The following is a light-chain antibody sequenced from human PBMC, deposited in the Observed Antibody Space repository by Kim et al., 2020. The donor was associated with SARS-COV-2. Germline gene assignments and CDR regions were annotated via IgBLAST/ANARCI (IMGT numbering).Light chain of an antibody. J-gene: IGKJ5*01. Sequence: LAAEKVTTPCRTASQIVSRCSLARYQQEPGQAPRLLVSGSSGRGAVFPDRCSGGGSGTNFTLTIRQLEAVDSAVCYCHQYDHLFTFGQGTRLEIK. CDR3: HQYDHLFT. CDR1: QIVSRCS. CDR2: GSS. V-gene: IGKV3-20*01.